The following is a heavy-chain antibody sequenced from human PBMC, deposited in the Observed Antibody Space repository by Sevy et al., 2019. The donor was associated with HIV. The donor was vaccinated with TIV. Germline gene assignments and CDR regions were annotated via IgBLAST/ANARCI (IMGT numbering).Heavy chain of an antibody. CDR2: IYYSGST. CDR1: GGSISSYY. J-gene: IGHJ4*02. CDR3: ARAKTGYYYDSSGYYYFDY. Sequence: SETLSLTCTVSGGSISSYYWSWIRQPPGKGLEWIGYIYYSGSTNYNPSLKSRVTISVDTSKNQFSLKLSSVTAADTAVYYWARAKTGYYYDSSGYYYFDYWGQGTLVTVSS. D-gene: IGHD3-22*01. V-gene: IGHV4-59*13.